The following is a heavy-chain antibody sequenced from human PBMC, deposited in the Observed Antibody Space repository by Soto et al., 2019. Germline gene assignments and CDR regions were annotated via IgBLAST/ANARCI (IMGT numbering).Heavy chain of an antibody. CDR1: GGSISSNGHY. V-gene: IGHV4-31*03. D-gene: IGHD2-15*01. CDR2: IYYSGST. Sequence: QEQLQESGPGLVKPSQTLSLTCTVSGGSISSNGHYWSWIRQHPGKGLEWIGYIYYSGSTYYNPSLKSRVTISLDTSKKQFSLKLTSVTAADTAVYYCASDHRWSEQYYGMDVWGQGPTVTVSS. CDR3: ASDHRWSEQYYGMDV. J-gene: IGHJ6*02.